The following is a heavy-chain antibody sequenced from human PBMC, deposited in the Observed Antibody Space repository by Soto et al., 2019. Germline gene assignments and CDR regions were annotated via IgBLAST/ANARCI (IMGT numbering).Heavy chain of an antibody. CDR2: ISNDESKK. D-gene: IGHD6-19*01. CDR1: VFTFSSYA. Sequence: QSGGSLLLACAASVFTFSSYAVHWVRQAPGKGLEWVAVISNDESKKYYANSVKGRFTISRDNSNNTGYLQMNSLRREDTAIYYCARSIAVAGLDYWGPGTMVTVSS. V-gene: IGHV3-30-3*01. CDR3: ARSIAVAGLDY. J-gene: IGHJ4*02.